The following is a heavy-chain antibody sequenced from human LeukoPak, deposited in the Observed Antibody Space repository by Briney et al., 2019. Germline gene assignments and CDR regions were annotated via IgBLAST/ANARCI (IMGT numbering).Heavy chain of an antibody. Sequence: GGSLRLSCAASGFSFSSYAMSWVRQAPGKGLEWVSAISKSGDSTFYADSVKGRFIIFRDSSKNTLYLQMNSLRVEDTAVYYCATRAVAAPYWGQGTLVTVSS. CDR3: ATRAVAAPY. V-gene: IGHV3-23*01. J-gene: IGHJ4*02. CDR2: ISKSGDST. D-gene: IGHD6-19*01. CDR1: GFSFSSYA.